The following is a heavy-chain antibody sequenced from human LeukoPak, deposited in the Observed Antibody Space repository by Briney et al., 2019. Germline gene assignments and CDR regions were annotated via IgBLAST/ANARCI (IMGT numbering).Heavy chain of an antibody. Sequence: GGSLRLSCGASGFTFSNYIMSWVRQGPGRGLEWVSGISGTTGKTYYADSVKGRFRISRDNSKNTLYLQMDRLRAEDTAVYYCARVGNGGWREYYFDYWGQGTLVTVSS. V-gene: IGHV3-23*01. CDR3: ARVGNGGWREYYFDY. CDR2: ISGTTGKT. J-gene: IGHJ4*02. D-gene: IGHD6-19*01. CDR1: GFTFSNYI.